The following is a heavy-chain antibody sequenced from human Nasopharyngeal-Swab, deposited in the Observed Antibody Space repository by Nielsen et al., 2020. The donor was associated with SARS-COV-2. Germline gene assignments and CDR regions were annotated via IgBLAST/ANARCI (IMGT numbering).Heavy chain of an antibody. D-gene: IGHD3-22*01. CDR2: MYSGGST. Sequence: GESLKISCAASGFTVSSNYMSWVRQAPGKGLEWVSVMYSGGSTYYADSVKGRFTISRDNSKNTLYLQMNSLRAEDTAVYYCARVPSLYYYDSSGYYVWGQGTLVTVSS. CDR3: ARVPSLYYYDSSGYYV. V-gene: IGHV3-53*01. J-gene: IGHJ4*02. CDR1: GFTVSSNY.